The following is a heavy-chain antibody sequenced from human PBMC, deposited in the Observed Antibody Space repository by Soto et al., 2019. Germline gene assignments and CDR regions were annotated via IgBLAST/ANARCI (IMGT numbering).Heavy chain of an antibody. V-gene: IGHV3-66*01. CDR1: GSTVSNNY. CDR3: ARDSYVRGKGWVYYYIDI. CDR2: IYSGGST. Sequence: PGGSLRLSCAASGSTVSNNYMSWVRQAPGKGLEWVSVIYSGGSTYYADSVKGRFTISRDNAKNTLNLQMNSLRAEDTAVYYCARDSYVRGKGWVYYYIDIWGKGTTVTVSS. D-gene: IGHD3-16*01. J-gene: IGHJ6*03.